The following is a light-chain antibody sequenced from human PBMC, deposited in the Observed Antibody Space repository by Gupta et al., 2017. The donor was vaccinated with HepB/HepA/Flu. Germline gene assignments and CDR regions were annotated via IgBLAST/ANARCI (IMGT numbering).Light chain of an antibody. Sequence: DIQMTQSPSSLSASVGDRVTITCRASQSVSKHLNWYQQKPGKAPKLLIYAASSLQSGVPSRFSGSGSGTDFTLTIISLQPEDFSTYYCQQSYSSLTFGGGTKVEIK. CDR2: AAS. V-gene: IGKV1-39*01. CDR1: QSVSKH. J-gene: IGKJ4*01. CDR3: QQSYSSLT.